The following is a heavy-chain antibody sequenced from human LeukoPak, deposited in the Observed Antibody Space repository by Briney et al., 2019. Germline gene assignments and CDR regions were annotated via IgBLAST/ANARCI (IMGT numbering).Heavy chain of an antibody. CDR2: ISGSTGNT. Sequence: ASVKVSCKASGYLSTRYGFIWVRQAPGHGLQWMEWISGSTGNTNYAQIVQGRVSMTTDTSTNTAYMELRSLTVDDTAVYYCARAGRGTYYYFDVWGQGTLVTVSS. CDR1: GYLSTRYG. J-gene: IGHJ4*02. V-gene: IGHV1-18*01. CDR3: ARAGRGTYYYFDV. D-gene: IGHD3-10*01.